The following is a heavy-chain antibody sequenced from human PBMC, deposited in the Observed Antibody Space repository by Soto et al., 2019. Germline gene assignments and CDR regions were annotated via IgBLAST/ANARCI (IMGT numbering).Heavy chain of an antibody. D-gene: IGHD3-3*01. CDR3: ARGTYYDFWSGYYYYGMDV. CDR2: IYHSGST. Sequence: PSETLSLTCAVSGGSISSSNWWSWVRQPPGKGLEWIGEIYHSGSTNYNPSLKSRVTISVDKSKNQFPLKLSSVTAADTAVYYCARGTYYDFWSGYYYYGMDVWGQGTTVTVSS. J-gene: IGHJ6*02. CDR1: GGSISSSNW. V-gene: IGHV4-4*02.